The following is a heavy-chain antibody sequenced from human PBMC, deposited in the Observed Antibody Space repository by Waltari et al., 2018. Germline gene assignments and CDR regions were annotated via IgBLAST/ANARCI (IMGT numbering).Heavy chain of an antibody. V-gene: IGHV4-61*02. CDR2: IYTSGST. Sequence: QVQLQESGPGLVKPSQTLSLTCTVSGGSISSGSYYWSWIRQPAGKGLEWIGRIYTSGSTNYNPSLKSRVTISVDTSKNQFSLKLSSVTAADTAVYYCASTSAGYSSGWRTDAFDIWGQGTMVTVSS. CDR1: GGSISSGSYY. D-gene: IGHD6-19*01. J-gene: IGHJ3*02. CDR3: ASTSAGYSSGWRTDAFDI.